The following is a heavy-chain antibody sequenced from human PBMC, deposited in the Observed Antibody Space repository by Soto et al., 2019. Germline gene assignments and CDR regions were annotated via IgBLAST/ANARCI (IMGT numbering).Heavy chain of an antibody. CDR3: ASDKTVVSHYYYYGMDV. CDR1: GGTFSSYA. J-gene: IGHJ6*02. D-gene: IGHD2-15*01. CDR2: IIPIFGTA. Sequence: SVKVSCKASGGTFSSYAISWVRQAPGQGLEWMGGIIPIFGTANYAQKFQGRVTITADESTSTAYMELSSLRSEDTAVYYCASDKTVVSHYYYYGMDVWGQGTTVTVSS. V-gene: IGHV1-69*13.